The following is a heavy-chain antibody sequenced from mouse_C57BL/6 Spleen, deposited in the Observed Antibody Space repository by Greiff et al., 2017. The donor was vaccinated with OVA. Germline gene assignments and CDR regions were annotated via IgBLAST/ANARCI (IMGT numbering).Heavy chain of an antibody. D-gene: IGHD2-12*01. CDR3: ARDIARGFDV. V-gene: IGHV5-4*01. CDR2: ISDGGSYT. CDR1: GFTFSSYA. Sequence: EVKVVESGGGLVKPGGSLKLSCAASGFTFSSYAMSWVRQTPEKRLEWVATISDGGSYTYYPDNVKGRFTISRDNAKNNLYLQMSHLKSEDTAMYYCARDIARGFDVWGTGTTVTVSS. J-gene: IGHJ1*03.